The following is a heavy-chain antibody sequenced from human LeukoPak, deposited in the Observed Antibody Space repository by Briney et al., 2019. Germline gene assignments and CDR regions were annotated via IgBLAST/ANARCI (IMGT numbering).Heavy chain of an antibody. J-gene: IGHJ4*02. Sequence: GGSLRLSCAASGFTFSSYSMNWVRQAPGKGLEWVSSISSSSYIYYADSVKGRFTISRDNAKNSLYLQMNSLRAEDTAVYYCARTGSYYGNLNYYDSSGYSTVADYWGQGTLVTVSS. V-gene: IGHV3-21*01. CDR3: ARTGSYYGNLNYYDSSGYSTVADY. CDR2: ISSSSYI. D-gene: IGHD3-22*01. CDR1: GFTFSSYS.